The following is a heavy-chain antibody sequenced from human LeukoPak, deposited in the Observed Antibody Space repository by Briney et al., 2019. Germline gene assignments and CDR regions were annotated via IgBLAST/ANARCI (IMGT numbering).Heavy chain of an antibody. CDR2: ISAYNGNT. Sequence: ASVKVSCKASGYTFTSYGISWVRQAPGQGLEWMGWISAYNGNTNYAQKLQGRVTMTTDTSTSTAYMELRSLRSDDTAVYYCARGPYYCSGGSCYANAYYYYYMDVWGKGTTVTISS. CDR3: ARGPYYCSGGSCYANAYYYYYMDV. V-gene: IGHV1-18*01. CDR1: GYTFTSYG. D-gene: IGHD2-15*01. J-gene: IGHJ6*03.